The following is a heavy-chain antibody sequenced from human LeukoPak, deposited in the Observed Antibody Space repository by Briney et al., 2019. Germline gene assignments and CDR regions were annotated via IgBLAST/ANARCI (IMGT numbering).Heavy chain of an antibody. Sequence: GGSLRLSCAASGFTFSSYAMHWVRQAPGKGLEWVAVISYDGSNKYYADSVKGRFTISRDNSKNTLYLQMDSLRAEDTAVYYCAKEEGSSSGFDYWGQGTLVTVSS. CDR3: AKEEGSSSGFDY. CDR2: ISYDGSNK. V-gene: IGHV3-30*04. J-gene: IGHJ4*02. D-gene: IGHD6-6*01. CDR1: GFTFSSYA.